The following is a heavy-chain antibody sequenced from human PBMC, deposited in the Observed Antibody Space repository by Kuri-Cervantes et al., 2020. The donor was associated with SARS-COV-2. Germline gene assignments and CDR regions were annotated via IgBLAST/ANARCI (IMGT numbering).Heavy chain of an antibody. CDR2: IFHDGST. V-gene: IGHV4-4*02. J-gene: IGHJ3*02. CDR3: ARESTYTFDI. Sequence: TRSLTCAVSGGSISSTNWWSWVRQPPEKGLKWTGEIFHDGSTKFNPSLSLRGRVTMSLDKSKNQLSLNLTSVTAAGTAVYYCARESTYTFDIWGQGTLVTVSS. CDR1: GGSISSTNW. D-gene: IGHD2-2*02.